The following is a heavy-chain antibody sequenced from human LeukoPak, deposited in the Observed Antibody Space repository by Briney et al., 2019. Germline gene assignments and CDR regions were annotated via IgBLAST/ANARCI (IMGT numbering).Heavy chain of an antibody. CDR1: GFTFSTYS. CDR2: ISSSSRTI. CDR3: ARRSSPDYYDSGTNYLFDY. V-gene: IGHV3-48*01. D-gene: IGHD3-10*01. J-gene: IGHJ4*02. Sequence: PGWSLRLSCAVSGFTFSTYSMSWVRQCPGKGLEWVSYISSSSRTIYYADSVKGRFTISRDNAKNSVSLQMNSLGAEDTAVYYCARRSSPDYYDSGTNYLFDYWGQGTLVTVSS.